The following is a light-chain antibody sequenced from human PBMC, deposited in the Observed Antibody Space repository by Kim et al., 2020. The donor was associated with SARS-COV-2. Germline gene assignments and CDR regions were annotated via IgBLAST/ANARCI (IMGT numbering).Light chain of an antibody. CDR3: QAWDSSVV. V-gene: IGLV3-1*01. Sequence: SYELTQPPSVSVSPGQTASITCSGDKLGNKFVCWYQQKPGQSPVLVIYQDDKRPSGIPERFSGSNSGNTATLTISGTQTMDEADYYCQAWDSSVVFGGGT. CDR1: KLGNKF. J-gene: IGLJ3*02. CDR2: QDD.